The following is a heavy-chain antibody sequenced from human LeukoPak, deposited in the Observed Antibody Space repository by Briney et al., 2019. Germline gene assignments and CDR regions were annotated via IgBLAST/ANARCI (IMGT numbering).Heavy chain of an antibody. CDR2: ISYDGSNK. CDR3: ARILEDFWSGYPEHDDY. CDR1: GFTFSSYA. J-gene: IGHJ4*02. D-gene: IGHD3-3*01. V-gene: IGHV3-30-3*01. Sequence: GGPLRLSCAASGFTFSSYAMHWVRQAPGKGLEWVAVISYDGSNKYYADSVKGRFTISRDNSKNTLYLQMNSLRAEDTAVYYCARILEDFWSGYPEHDDYWGQGTLVTVSS.